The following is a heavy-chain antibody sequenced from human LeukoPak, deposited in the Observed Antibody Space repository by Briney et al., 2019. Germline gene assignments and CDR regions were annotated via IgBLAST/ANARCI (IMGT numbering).Heavy chain of an antibody. Sequence: PGGSLRLSCAASGFTFSSYGMHWVRQAPGKGLEWVAFIRYDGSNKYYADSVKGRFTISRDNSKNTLYLQMNSLRAEDTAVYYCAKEDYYGSHPIPNWFDPWGQGTLVTVSS. CDR1: GFTFSSYG. D-gene: IGHD3-10*01. CDR3: AKEDYYGSHPIPNWFDP. J-gene: IGHJ5*02. V-gene: IGHV3-30*02. CDR2: IRYDGSNK.